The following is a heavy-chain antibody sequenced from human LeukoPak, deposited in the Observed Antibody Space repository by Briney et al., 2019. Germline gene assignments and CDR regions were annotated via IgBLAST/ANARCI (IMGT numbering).Heavy chain of an antibody. V-gene: IGHV3-7*01. D-gene: IGHD5/OR15-5a*01. CDR3: ARDQRSLRIGYYFDY. CDR2: IKQDGSEK. Sequence: QTGGSLRLSCAASGFTVSDHWMNWVRQAPGKGLEWVANIKQDGSEKYYVDSVKGRFTISRDSAKNSLYLQMNCLRAEDTAVYYCARDQRSLRIGYYFDYWGQGTLVTVSS. CDR1: GFTVSDHW. J-gene: IGHJ4*02.